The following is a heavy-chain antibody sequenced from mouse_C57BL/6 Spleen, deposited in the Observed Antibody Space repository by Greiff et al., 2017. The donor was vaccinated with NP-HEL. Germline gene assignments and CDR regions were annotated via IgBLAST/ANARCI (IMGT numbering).Heavy chain of an antibody. CDR2: IYPRSGNT. D-gene: IGHD1-1*01. J-gene: IGHJ4*01. CDR1: GYTFTSYG. V-gene: IGHV1-81*01. Sequence: QVQLQQSGAELARPGASVKLSCKASGYTFTSYGISWVKQRTGQGLEWIGEIYPRSGNTYYNEKFKGKSTLTADKSSSTAYMELRSLTSEDSAVYFCARWTTTVVEPYYAMDYWGQGTSVTVSS. CDR3: ARWTTTVVEPYYAMDY.